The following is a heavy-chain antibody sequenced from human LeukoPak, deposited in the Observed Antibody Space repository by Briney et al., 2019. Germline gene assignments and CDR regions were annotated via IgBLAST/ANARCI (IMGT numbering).Heavy chain of an antibody. D-gene: IGHD5-12*01. CDR2: IYYSGST. CDR3: ARDEGRDGYNLYY. CDR1: GGSISSGGYS. Sequence: PSETLSLTCTVSGGSISSGGYSWSWIRQPPGKGLEWIGYIYYSGSTNYNPSLKSRVTISVDTSKNQFSLKLSSVTAADTAVYYCARDEGRDGYNLYYWGQGTLVTVSS. V-gene: IGHV4-61*08. J-gene: IGHJ4*02.